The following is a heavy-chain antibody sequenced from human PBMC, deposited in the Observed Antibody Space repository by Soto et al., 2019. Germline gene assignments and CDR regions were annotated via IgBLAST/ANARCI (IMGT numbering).Heavy chain of an antibody. J-gene: IGHJ5*02. D-gene: IGHD4-4*01. Sequence: PWGSLRLSCAASGFTFSSYSMNWVRQAPGKGLEWVSGISHSAVSSFSAASVKGRFTVSRDNSKNTMYLQMDSLETEDTAIYYCVKDPSPTTGPTDDNWFDTWGLGTLVTVSS. V-gene: IGHV3-23*01. CDR3: VKDPSPTTGPTDDNWFDT. CDR1: GFTFSSYS. CDR2: ISHSAVSS.